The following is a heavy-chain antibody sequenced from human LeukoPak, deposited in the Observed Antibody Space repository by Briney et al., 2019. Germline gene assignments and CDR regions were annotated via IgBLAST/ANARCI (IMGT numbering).Heavy chain of an antibody. J-gene: IGHJ3*02. CDR1: GGSIINYY. Sequence: KPSETLSLTCTVSGGSIINYYWSWIRQPPGKELEWIGYIYYSGSTNYNPSLKSRVSISVDTSKDQFSLKLTSVTAADTAVYYCARGKWLHNKGAFDIWGQGTMVTVSS. D-gene: IGHD5-24*01. CDR2: IYYSGST. CDR3: ARGKWLHNKGAFDI. V-gene: IGHV4-59*01.